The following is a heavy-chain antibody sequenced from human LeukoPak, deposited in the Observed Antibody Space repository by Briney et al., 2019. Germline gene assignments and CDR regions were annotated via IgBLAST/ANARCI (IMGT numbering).Heavy chain of an antibody. CDR2: IYSGGST. V-gene: IGHV3-66*01. Sequence: PGGSLRLSCAASGFTVSSNYMSWVRQAPGKGLEWVSVIYSGGSTYYADSVKGRFTISRDNSKNTLYLQMNSLRAEDTAVYYCARGKPSYYYDSSAYFYNGAFDIWGQGTMVTVSS. CDR1: GFTVSSNY. J-gene: IGHJ3*02. D-gene: IGHD3-22*01. CDR3: ARGKPSYYYDSSAYFYNGAFDI.